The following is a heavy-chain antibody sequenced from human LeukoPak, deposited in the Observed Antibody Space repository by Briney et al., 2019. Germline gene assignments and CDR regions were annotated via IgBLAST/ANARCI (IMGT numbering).Heavy chain of an antibody. D-gene: IGHD6-19*01. CDR2: VHHTGVT. V-gene: IGHV4-59*11. J-gene: IGHJ6*02. CDR3: VRSATIAVFRYGMDV. CDR1: GGSITSLY. Sequence: SETLSLTCSVSGGSITSLYWSWVRQPPGKGLEYVGYVHHTGVTNYSPSLRGRVTVSMDASKNQFYLKLNPVTAADTAVYYCVRSATIAVFRYGMDVWGQGTTVTVSS.